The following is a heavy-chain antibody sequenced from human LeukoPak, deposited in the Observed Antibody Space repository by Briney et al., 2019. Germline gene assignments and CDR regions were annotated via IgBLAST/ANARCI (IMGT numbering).Heavy chain of an antibody. CDR2: ISAYNGNT. D-gene: IGHD3-3*01. CDR1: GGTFSSYA. CDR3: ARLYDFWSGRDY. V-gene: IGHV1-18*01. Sequence: ASVTVSCKASGGTFSSYAISWVRQAPGQGLEWMGWISAYNGNTNYAQKLQGRVTMTTDTSTSTAYMELRSLRSDDTAVYYCARLYDFWSGRDYWGQGTLVTVSS. J-gene: IGHJ4*02.